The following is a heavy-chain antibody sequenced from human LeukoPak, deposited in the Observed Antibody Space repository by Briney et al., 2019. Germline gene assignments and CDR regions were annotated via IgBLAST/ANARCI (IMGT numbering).Heavy chain of an antibody. Sequence: SSETLSLTCTVSGGPISSYYWSWIRQPPGKGLEWIGYIYHSGSTNYNPSLNSRVTISVDTSKNQFSLKLSSVTAADTAVYYCARDRNYSSGWKGDAFDIWGQGTMVTVSS. CDR2: IYHSGST. CDR1: GGPISSYY. CDR3: ARDRNYSSGWKGDAFDI. J-gene: IGHJ3*02. V-gene: IGHV4-59*01. D-gene: IGHD6-19*01.